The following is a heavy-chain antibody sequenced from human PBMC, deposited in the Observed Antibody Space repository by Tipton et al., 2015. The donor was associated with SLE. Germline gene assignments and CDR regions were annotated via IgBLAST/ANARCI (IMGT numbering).Heavy chain of an antibody. V-gene: IGHV4-39*01. CDR1: GGSISSSGHY. CDR2: IYYSVAT. Sequence: TLSLTCTVSGGSISSSGHYWGWIRQPPGKGLEWIGSIYYSVATHYNPSLKSRVTISADTSKNQSSLRLTSVTAADTAVYYCARVPRPDSSGSPLGYWGQGTLVTVSS. CDR3: ARVPRPDSSGSPLGY. D-gene: IGHD3-22*01. J-gene: IGHJ4*02.